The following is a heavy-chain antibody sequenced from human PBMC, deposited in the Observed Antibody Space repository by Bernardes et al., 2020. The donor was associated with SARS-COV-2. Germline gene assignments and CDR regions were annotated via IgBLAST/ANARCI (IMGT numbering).Heavy chain of an antibody. J-gene: IGHJ3*01. V-gene: IGHV6-1*01. CDR1: GDSVSSDSGA. CDR2: TYYRSKWYK. D-gene: IGHD4-17*01. Sequence: SQTLSLTCAISGDSVSSDSGAWNWIRQSPSRGLEWLGRTYYRSKWYKDYALFVKSRIIINPDTPNNQFSLQLTSVTPEDTAVYYCARGRTRLDVWRQGTVVSVS. CDR3: ARGRTRLDV.